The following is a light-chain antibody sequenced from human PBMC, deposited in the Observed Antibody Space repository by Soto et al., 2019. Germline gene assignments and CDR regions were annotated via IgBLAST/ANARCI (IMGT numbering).Light chain of an antibody. CDR1: QSISSW. V-gene: IGKV1-5*03. J-gene: IGKJ1*01. CDR2: KAS. Sequence: DIQMNQSLSTLSASPGDRVTTTCRASQSISSWLAWYQQKPGKAPKLLIYKASSLESGVPSRFSGSGSGTEFTLTISSLQPDDFATYYCQQYHSYWTVGQGTKVDIK. CDR3: QQYHSYWT.